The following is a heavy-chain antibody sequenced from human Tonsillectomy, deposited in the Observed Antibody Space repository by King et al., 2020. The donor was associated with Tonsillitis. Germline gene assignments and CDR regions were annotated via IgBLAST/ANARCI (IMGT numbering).Heavy chain of an antibody. J-gene: IGHJ6*02. CDR3: ARVSAEYDFWSGYYYYNYGMDV. Sequence: VQLVESGGGVVQPGRSLRLSCAASGFTFSSYAMHWVRQAPGKGLDWVAVISYDGSNKYYADSVKGRFTISRDNSKNTLYLQMNSLSAGDTAVYYCARVSAEYDFWSGYYYYNYGMDVWGQGTTVTVSS. CDR1: GFTFSSYA. V-gene: IGHV3-30*04. CDR2: ISYDGSNK. D-gene: IGHD3-3*01.